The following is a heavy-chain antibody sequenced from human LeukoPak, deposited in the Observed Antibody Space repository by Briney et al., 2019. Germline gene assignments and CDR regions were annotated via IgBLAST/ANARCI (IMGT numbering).Heavy chain of an antibody. CDR3: ARDTGGYYFDY. CDR2: INQHGTEK. V-gene: IGHV3-7*01. Sequence: GGSLRLSCAASGFIFSSYWMSWVRQAPGEGLEWGAHINQHGTEKYYVDSVKGRFTISRDNAKNPLYLQMNSLRAEDTAVYYCARDTGGYYFDYWGQGTLVTVSS. J-gene: IGHJ4*02. CDR1: GFIFSSYW.